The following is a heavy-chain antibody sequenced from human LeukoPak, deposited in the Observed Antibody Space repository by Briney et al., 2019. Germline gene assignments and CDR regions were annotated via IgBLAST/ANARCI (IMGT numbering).Heavy chain of an antibody. CDR3: ARGRGYSYGYLGY. CDR1: GFTFSSYW. Sequence: GGSLRLSCAASGFTFSSYWMSWVRQAPGKGLEWVANIKQDGSEKYYVDSVKGRFTISRDNAKNSLYLQMNSLRAEDTAVYYCARGRGYSYGYLGYWGQGTLVTVST. V-gene: IGHV3-7*01. J-gene: IGHJ4*02. CDR2: IKQDGSEK. D-gene: IGHD5-18*01.